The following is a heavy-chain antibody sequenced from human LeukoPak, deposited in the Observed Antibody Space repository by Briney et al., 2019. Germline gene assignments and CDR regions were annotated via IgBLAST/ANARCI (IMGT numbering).Heavy chain of an antibody. V-gene: IGHV1-18*04. CDR3: ARGYCSSTSCYSDFDY. D-gene: IGHD2-2*01. J-gene: IGHJ4*02. CDR1: GYSFTSYW. Sequence: GESLKISCKGSGYSFTSYWIGWVRQAPGQGLEWMGWISAYNGNTNYAQKLQGRVTMTTDTSTSTAYMELRSLRSDDTAVYYCARGYCSSTSCYSDFDYWGQGTLVTVSS. CDR2: ISAYNGNT.